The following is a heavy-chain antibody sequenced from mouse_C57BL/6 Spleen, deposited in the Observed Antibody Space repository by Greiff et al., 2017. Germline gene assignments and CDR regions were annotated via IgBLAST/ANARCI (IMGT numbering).Heavy chain of an antibody. Sequence: EVQLQQSGTVLARPGASVKMSCKTSGYTFTSYWMHWVKQRPGQGLEWIGAIYPGNSDTSYNQKFKGEAKLTAVTSASTAYMELSSLTNEDSAVYYCTRVDDGYYDYYAMDYWGQGTSVTVSS. J-gene: IGHJ4*01. D-gene: IGHD2-3*01. V-gene: IGHV1-5*01. CDR2: IYPGNSDT. CDR3: TRVDDGYYDYYAMDY. CDR1: GYTFTSYW.